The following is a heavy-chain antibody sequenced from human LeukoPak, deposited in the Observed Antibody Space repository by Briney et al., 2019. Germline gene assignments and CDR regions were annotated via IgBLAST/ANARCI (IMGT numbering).Heavy chain of an antibody. CDR3: AKDKPLRERARRAIDSGIVYYYYGMDV. D-gene: IGHD3-10*01. CDR1: GFTFDDYA. Sequence: GGSLRLSCAASGFTFDDYAMHWVRQASGKGLEWVSGISWNSGSIGYADSVKGRFTISRDNSKNTLYLQMNSLRAEDTATYYCAKDKPLRERARRAIDSGIVYYYYGMDVWGQGTTVTVSS. J-gene: IGHJ6*02. V-gene: IGHV3-9*01. CDR2: ISWNSGSI.